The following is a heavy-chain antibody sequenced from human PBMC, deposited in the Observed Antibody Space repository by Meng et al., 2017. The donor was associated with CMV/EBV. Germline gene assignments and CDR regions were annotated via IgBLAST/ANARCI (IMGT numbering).Heavy chain of an antibody. V-gene: IGHV1-18*01. D-gene: IGHD3-3*01. CDR1: GYTFTSYG. Sequence: ASVKVSCKASGYTFTSYGISWVRQAPGQGLEWMGWISAYNGNTDYAQKLQGRVTMTTDTSTSTADMELRSRRSDDTAVYYCARIGDYTIFGNYYGMDVWGQGTTVTVSS. CDR2: ISAYNGNT. CDR3: ARIGDYTIFGNYYGMDV. J-gene: IGHJ6*02.